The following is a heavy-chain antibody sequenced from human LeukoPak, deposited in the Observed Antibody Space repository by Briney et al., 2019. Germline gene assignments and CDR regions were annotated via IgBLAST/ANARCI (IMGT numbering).Heavy chain of an antibody. CDR2: IGGSGGST. D-gene: IGHD7-27*01. V-gene: IGHV3-23*01. CDR3: AKDGGLWVSAHWGDS. J-gene: IGHJ4*02. Sequence: GGSLRLSCAASGFTFSSYAMSWVRQAPGRGLEWVSAIGGSGGSTYYADSVKGRFTVSRDNSKNTLFLQMNSLRAEDTAVYYCAKDGGLWVSAHWGDSWGRGTLVTVSS. CDR1: GFTFSSYA.